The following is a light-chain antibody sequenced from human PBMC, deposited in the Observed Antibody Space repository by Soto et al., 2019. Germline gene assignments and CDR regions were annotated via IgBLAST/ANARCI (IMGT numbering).Light chain of an antibody. CDR3: QQYKNGGS. CDR2: GAS. Sequence: EIVMTQSPATLSVSPEERATLSCRASQSVSSNLAWYQQKPGQAPRLLIYGASTRATGIPARFSGSWSGTEFTRTISSLQSEDVAVYYCQQYKNGGSVGPGTKVDIK. J-gene: IGKJ3*01. V-gene: IGKV3-15*01. CDR1: QSVSSN.